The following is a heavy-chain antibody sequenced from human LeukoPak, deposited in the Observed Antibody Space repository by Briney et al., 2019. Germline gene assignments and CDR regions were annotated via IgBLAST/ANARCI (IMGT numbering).Heavy chain of an antibody. CDR3: ARSPRRVTIFGVVYSFDY. V-gene: IGHV4-59*01. CDR2: IYYSGST. Sequence: SETLSLTCTVSGGSISSYYWSWIRQPPGQGLQWIGYIYYSGSTKYNSSLKSRVTISVDTSKNQFSLKLNSVTAADTAVYYCARSPRRVTIFGVVYSFDYWGQGTLVTVSS. CDR1: GGSISSYY. J-gene: IGHJ4*02. D-gene: IGHD3-3*01.